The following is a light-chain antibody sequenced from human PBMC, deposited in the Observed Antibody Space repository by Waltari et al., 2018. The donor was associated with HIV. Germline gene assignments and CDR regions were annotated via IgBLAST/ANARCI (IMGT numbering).Light chain of an antibody. CDR1: TLGRNY. V-gene: IGLV3-1*01. CDR3: HSWDTNNVQV. Sequence: SFELIQPPSVSVSPGQTAAIPCSGDTLGRNYACWFQQKPGQSPVLVISPDSKRPSGLPERFSGSKSGNTATLTISGTQAMDEADYYCHSWDTNNVQVFGGGTKLTVL. CDR2: PDS. J-gene: IGLJ3*02.